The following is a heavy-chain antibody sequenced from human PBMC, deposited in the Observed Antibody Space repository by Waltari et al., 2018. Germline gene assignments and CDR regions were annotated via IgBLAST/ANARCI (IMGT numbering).Heavy chain of an antibody. J-gene: IGHJ4*02. CDR2: INPNSGGT. D-gene: IGHD3-3*01. CDR1: GNTFPGQH. CDR3: ARLQTRVVTPY. Sequence: QVQLVQSGAEVEKPGASGKAPGKDPGNTFPGQHGTGVRQAPGQGLEWMGWINPNSGGTNYAQKFQGRVTMPRDTSISTAYMELSRLRSDDTAVYYCARLQTRVVTPYWGEGTLVTVSS. V-gene: IGHV1-2*02.